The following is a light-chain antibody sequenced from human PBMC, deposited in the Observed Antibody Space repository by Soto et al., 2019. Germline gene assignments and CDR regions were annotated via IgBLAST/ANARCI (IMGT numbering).Light chain of an antibody. CDR1: QSIFNY. Sequence: DIQMTQSPSSLSASVGDRVTITCRASQSIFNYLNWYQQKPGKAPKLLIFATSNLQSGVPSRFSGSGSGTEFTPTISSLQLEDFATYSCQHSSLSPWTFGQGTKVEIK. V-gene: IGKV1-39*01. J-gene: IGKJ1*01. CDR3: QHSSLSPWT. CDR2: ATS.